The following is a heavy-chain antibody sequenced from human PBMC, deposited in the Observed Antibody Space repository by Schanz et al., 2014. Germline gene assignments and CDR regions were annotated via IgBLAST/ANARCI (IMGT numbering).Heavy chain of an antibody. CDR3: AKIWKAHHLTGRPGWSDGMDG. V-gene: IGHV3-23*04. Sequence: EVQVVESGGGFVQPGGSLRLSCAASGITFSDYAMSWVRQAPGKGLEWVSTIASGGSHTFYADSVTGRFTISGDNSKNTLFLQMNSLRVEDTAIYYCAKIWKAHHLTGRPGWSDGMDGGGQGTTV. CDR2: IASGGSHT. D-gene: IGHD3-3*01. CDR1: GITFSDYA. J-gene: IGHJ6*02.